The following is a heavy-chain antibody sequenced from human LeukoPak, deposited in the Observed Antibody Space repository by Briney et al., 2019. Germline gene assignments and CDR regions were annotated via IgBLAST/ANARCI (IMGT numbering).Heavy chain of an antibody. Sequence: GGSLRLSCEASGFTFSNYWMHWVRQAPGKGLVWVSRINSDGSSTTYADSVKGRFTISRDNAKNTLYLQMNSLRAEDTAMYFCARVGSLYDFWSGQYYRYSYYMDVWGKGTTVTVSS. D-gene: IGHD3-3*01. CDR1: GFTFSNYW. CDR2: INSDGSST. J-gene: IGHJ6*03. CDR3: ARVGSLYDFWSGQYYRYSYYMDV. V-gene: IGHV3-74*01.